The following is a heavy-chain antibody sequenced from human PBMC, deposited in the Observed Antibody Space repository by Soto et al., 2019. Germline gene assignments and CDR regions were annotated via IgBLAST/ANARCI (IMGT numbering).Heavy chain of an antibody. CDR3: ARGFNYDSSGYYYWFDP. V-gene: IGHV4-4*07. J-gene: IGHJ5*02. CDR2: IYTSGST. CDR1: GGSISSYY. Sequence: QVQLQESGPGLVKPSETLSLTCTVSGGSISSYYWSWIRQPAGKGLEWIGRIYTSGSTNYNPSLKSRDTMSVDTSKNQFSLKLSYVTAADTGVYYCARGFNYDSSGYYYWFDPWGQGTLVTVSS. D-gene: IGHD3-22*01.